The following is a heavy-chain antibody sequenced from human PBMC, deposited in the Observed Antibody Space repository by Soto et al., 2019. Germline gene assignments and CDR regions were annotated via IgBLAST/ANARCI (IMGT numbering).Heavy chain of an antibody. CDR3: ARDRGLYSSSPGFDY. D-gene: IGHD6-13*01. V-gene: IGHV1-18*04. Sequence: VASVKVSCKASGYTFTSYGISWVRQAPGQGLEWMGWISAYNGNTNYAQKLRGRVTMTTDTSTSTAYMELRSLRSDDTAVYYCARDRGLYSSSPGFDYWGQGTLVTVSS. J-gene: IGHJ4*02. CDR2: ISAYNGNT. CDR1: GYTFTSYG.